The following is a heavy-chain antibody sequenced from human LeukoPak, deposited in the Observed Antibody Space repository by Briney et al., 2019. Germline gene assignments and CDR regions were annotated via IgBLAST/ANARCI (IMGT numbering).Heavy chain of an antibody. Sequence: SQTLSLTCTVSGGSISSGSYYWSWIRQPAGKGLEWIGYIYYSGSTSYNPSLKSRVTISVDTSKNQFSLKLSSVTAADTAVYYCARDTGYSSSWYFYKGSGYFDYWGQGTLVTVSS. D-gene: IGHD6-13*01. V-gene: IGHV4-61*09. CDR2: IYYSGST. J-gene: IGHJ4*02. CDR1: GGSISSGSYY. CDR3: ARDTGYSSSWYFYKGSGYFDY.